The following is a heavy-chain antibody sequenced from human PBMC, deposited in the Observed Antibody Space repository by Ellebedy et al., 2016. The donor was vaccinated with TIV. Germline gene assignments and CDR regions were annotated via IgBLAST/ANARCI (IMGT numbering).Heavy chain of an antibody. CDR3: TRDLTTLAVAGTGIYYYTMDV. CDR1: GFTFGDYA. V-gene: IGHV3-49*04. D-gene: IGHD6-13*01. J-gene: IGHJ6*02. Sequence: GGSLRLSXTASGFTFGDYAMSWVRQAPGKGLEWVSFIRSKAYGGTTEYAASVKGRFTISRDDSKSIAYLQMNSLKAEDTAVYYCTRDLTTLAVAGTGIYYYTMDVWGQGTTGTVSS. CDR2: IRSKAYGGTT.